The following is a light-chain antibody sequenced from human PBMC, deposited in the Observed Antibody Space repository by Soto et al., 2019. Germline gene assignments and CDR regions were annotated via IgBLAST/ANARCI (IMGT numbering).Light chain of an antibody. V-gene: IGKV3-11*01. J-gene: IGKJ2*01. Sequence: EIVLTQSPATLSLSPGERATLSCRASQSVSSYLAWYQQKPGQTPRLLIHDASNRATGIPARFSGSGSGTSFIHTFSSRVSEDFAVYYWHQRSNWLPTFGQGTKLEI. CDR3: HQRSNWLPT. CDR2: DAS. CDR1: QSVSSY.